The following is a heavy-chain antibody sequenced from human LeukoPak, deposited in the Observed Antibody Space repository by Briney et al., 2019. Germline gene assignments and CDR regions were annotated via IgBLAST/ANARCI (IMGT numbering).Heavy chain of an antibody. CDR2: ISGSGGST. Sequence: GGSLRLSCAASGFTFSSYSMNWVRQAPGKGLEWVSAISGSGGSTYYADSVKGRFTISRDNSKNTLYLQMNSLRAEDTAVYCCAKDRVLATGGDAFDIWGQGTMVTISS. CDR1: GFTFSSYS. J-gene: IGHJ3*02. CDR3: AKDRVLATGGDAFDI. D-gene: IGHD2-8*02. V-gene: IGHV3-23*01.